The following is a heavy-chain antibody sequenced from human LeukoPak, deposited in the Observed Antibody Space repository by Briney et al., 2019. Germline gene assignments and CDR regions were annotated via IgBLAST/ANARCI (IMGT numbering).Heavy chain of an antibody. CDR1: GYTFTSYG. J-gene: IGHJ6*02. Sequence: ASVKVSCKASGYTFTSYGISWVRQAPGQGLEWMGWISAYNGNTNYAQKLQGRVTMTTDTSTSTAYMELRSLRSDDTAVYYCARAKAAAAPGDYGMDVWGQGTTVTVSS. CDR3: ARAKAAAAPGDYGMDV. D-gene: IGHD6-13*01. CDR2: ISAYNGNT. V-gene: IGHV1-18*01.